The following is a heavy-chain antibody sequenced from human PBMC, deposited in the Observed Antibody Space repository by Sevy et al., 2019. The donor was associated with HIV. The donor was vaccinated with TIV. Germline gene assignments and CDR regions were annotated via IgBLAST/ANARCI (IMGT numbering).Heavy chain of an antibody. Sequence: QLGGSLRLSCAASGFTFSDFGMQWVRQAPGKGLQWVAVIWNDGSNKYYADSVKGRFTTSRDNSSNTLYLQMNSLRAEDTAVYYCAGDVRGEGIRPGDLDYWGQGTLVTVSS. V-gene: IGHV3-33*01. CDR2: IWNDGSNK. J-gene: IGHJ4*02. CDR3: AGDVRGEGIRPGDLDY. CDR1: GFTFSDFG. D-gene: IGHD3-10*02.